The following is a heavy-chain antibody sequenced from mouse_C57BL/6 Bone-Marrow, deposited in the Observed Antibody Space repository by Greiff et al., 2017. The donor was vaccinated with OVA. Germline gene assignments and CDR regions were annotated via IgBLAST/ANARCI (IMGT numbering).Heavy chain of an antibody. CDR1: GFTFSSYG. J-gene: IGHJ2*01. Sequence: EVQLVESGGDLVKPGGSLTLSCAASGFTFSSYGMSWVRQTPDKRLEWVATISSGGSYTYYPDSVKGRCTISRDDAKNTLYLQMSSLKSEDTAMYYCARRRVDYPYYFDYWGQGTTLTVSS. CDR3: ARRRVDYPYYFDY. V-gene: IGHV5-6*01. CDR2: ISSGGSYT. D-gene: IGHD2-4*01.